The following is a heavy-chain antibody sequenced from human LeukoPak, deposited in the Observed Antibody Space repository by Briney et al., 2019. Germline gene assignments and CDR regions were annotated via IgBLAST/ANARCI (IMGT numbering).Heavy chain of an antibody. J-gene: IGHJ4*02. CDR3: AKDSRIAAAGVFDY. CDR1: GFAFSGYA. CDR2: ISGSGGST. Sequence: QSGGSLRLSCATSGFAFSGYAMSWVRQAPGKGLEWVSAISGSGGSTYYADSVKGRFTISRDNSKNTLYLQMNSLRAEDTAVYYCAKDSRIAAAGVFDYWGQGTLVTVSS. D-gene: IGHD6-13*01. V-gene: IGHV3-23*01.